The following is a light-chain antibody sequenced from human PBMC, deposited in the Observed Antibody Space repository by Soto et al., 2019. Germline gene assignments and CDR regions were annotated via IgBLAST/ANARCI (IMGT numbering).Light chain of an antibody. CDR3: QQLNSFPIP. CDR1: QGISSF. J-gene: IGKJ3*01. Sequence: IQLTQSPSSLSASVGDRVTITCRASQGISSFLAWYQQKPGKAPKLLIYGASTLQSGVPSRFSGSGSWTDFTLTIGSLQPEDFATYSCQQLNSFPIPFGPGTKVDIK. CDR2: GAS. V-gene: IGKV1-9*01.